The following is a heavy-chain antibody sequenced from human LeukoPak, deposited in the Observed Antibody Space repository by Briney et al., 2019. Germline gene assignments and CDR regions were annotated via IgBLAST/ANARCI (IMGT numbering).Heavy chain of an antibody. CDR3: ARGNYYDSSGYYFQYYYYYGMDV. J-gene: IGHJ6*02. V-gene: IGHV4-34*01. Sequence: PSETLSLTCAVYGGSFSGYYWSWIRQPPGKGLEWIGEINHSGSTNYNPSLKSRVTISVDTSKNQFSLKLSSVTAADTAVYYCARGNYYDSSGYYFQYYYYYGMDVWGQGTTVTVSS. CDR1: GGSFSGYY. CDR2: INHSGST. D-gene: IGHD3-22*01.